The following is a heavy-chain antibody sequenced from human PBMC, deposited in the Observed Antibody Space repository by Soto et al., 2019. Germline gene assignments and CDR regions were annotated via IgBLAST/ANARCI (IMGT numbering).Heavy chain of an antibody. Sequence: ASVKVSCKASGYTFTGYYMHWVRQAPGQGLEWMGWINPNSGGTNYAQKFQGRVTMTRDTSTSTAYMELRSLRSDDTAVYYCARGRGFWSGYSTDDDAFDIWGQGTMVTVSS. CDR2: INPNSGGT. J-gene: IGHJ3*02. CDR3: ARGRGFWSGYSTDDDAFDI. CDR1: GYTFTGYY. D-gene: IGHD3-3*01. V-gene: IGHV1-2*02.